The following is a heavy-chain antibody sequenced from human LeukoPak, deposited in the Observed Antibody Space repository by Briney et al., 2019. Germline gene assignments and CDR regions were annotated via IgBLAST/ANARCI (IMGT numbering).Heavy chain of an antibody. J-gene: IGHJ2*01. CDR3: ARDEIPGDDNWYFDL. D-gene: IGHD7-27*01. V-gene: IGHV3-13*01. CDR2: IGTAGET. CDR1: GFTLRGHD. Sequence: GGSLRLSCAASGFTLRGHDMHWVRQTPGKGLEWVSAIGTAGETYYPGSLEDRFTISRENAKNFLYLQMNSLGAGDTAVCYCARDEIPGDDNWYFDLWGRGTLVTVSS.